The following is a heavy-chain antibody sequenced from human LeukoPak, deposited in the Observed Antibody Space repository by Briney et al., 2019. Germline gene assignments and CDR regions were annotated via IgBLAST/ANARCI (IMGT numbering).Heavy chain of an antibody. V-gene: IGHV3-21*01. CDR2: VSKSRDYI. Sequence: GGSLRLSCAASGFTFNSYNMKWVGQATGKGVEGVSCVSKSRDYIYYEDSVRGRFTISRDNANNLVYLEMNSLRAEDTGLYYCAREEDSSAIRTSDGLDVWGEGTTVTVSP. J-gene: IGHJ6*04. CDR1: GFTFNSYN. CDR3: AREEDSSAIRTSDGLDV. D-gene: IGHD3-22*01.